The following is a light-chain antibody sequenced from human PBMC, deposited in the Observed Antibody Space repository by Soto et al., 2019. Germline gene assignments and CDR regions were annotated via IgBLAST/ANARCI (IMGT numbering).Light chain of an antibody. Sequence: QSALTLPASVSGSLGRSITSSCTGTSNDIGGYNYVSWYQQHPGKVPKLIIYEVNNRPSGVSHRFSASKSDNTASLTISGLQAEDEADYYCCSYTSTSTLYVFGTGTKVTVL. J-gene: IGLJ1*01. CDR1: SNDIGGYNY. CDR2: EVN. V-gene: IGLV2-14*01. CDR3: CSYTSTSTLYV.